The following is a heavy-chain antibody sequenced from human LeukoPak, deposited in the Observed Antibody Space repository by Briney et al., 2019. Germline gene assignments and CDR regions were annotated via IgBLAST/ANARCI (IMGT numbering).Heavy chain of an antibody. CDR2: IIPIFGTA. J-gene: IGHJ6*02. V-gene: IGHV1-69*13. D-gene: IGHD3-3*01. Sequence: GASVKVSCKASGGTFSSYAISWVRQAPGQGLEWMGGIIPIFGTANYAQKFQGRVTITADESTSTAYMELSSLRSEDTAVYYCARTLVWSGYSYYYGMDVWGQGTTVTVSS. CDR3: ARTLVWSGYSYYYGMDV. CDR1: GGTFSSYA.